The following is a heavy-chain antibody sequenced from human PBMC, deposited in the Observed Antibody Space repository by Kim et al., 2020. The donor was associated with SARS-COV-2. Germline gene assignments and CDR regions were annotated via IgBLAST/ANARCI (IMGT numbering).Heavy chain of an antibody. J-gene: IGHJ5*02. V-gene: IGHV5-51*01. CDR1: GYSFTSYW. D-gene: IGHD3-9*01. CDR3: ARLDYDILTGYESGWFDP. CDR2: IYPGDSDT. Sequence: GESLKISCKGSGYSFTSYWIGWVRQMPGKGLEWMGIIYPGDSDTRYSPSFPGQVTISADKSISTAYLQWSSLKASDTAMYYCARLDYDILTGYESGWFDPWGQGTLVTVSS.